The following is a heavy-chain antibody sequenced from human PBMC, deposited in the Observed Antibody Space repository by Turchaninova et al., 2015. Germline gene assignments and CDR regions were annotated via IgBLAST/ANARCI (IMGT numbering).Heavy chain of an antibody. V-gene: IGHV2-5*02. CDR2: IYWDDDK. CDR3: AHMTPVAGTCWFDP. CDR1: GFSLSTGGAG. Sequence: QITLKESGPTLVKPTQTLTMTCAFSGFSLSTGGAGVGWIRQPPGKALEWLALIYWDDDKRYSPSLKSRLTITKDTSKKQVVFTMTNMDPVDTATYFCAHMTPVAGTCWFDPRGQGTLVTVSS. J-gene: IGHJ5*02. D-gene: IGHD6-19*01.